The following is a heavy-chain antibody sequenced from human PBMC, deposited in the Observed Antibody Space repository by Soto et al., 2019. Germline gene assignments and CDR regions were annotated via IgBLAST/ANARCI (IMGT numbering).Heavy chain of an antibody. D-gene: IGHD6-13*01. CDR1: GFTFSIYT. V-gene: IGHV3-23*01. Sequence: LRLSCAASGFTFSIYTMSWVRQAPGKGLEWVSGITGSGGSTYYADSVKGRFTISRDNSKNTLYLQMNSLRAEDTALYYCARGADTSSWYSYWGQGTLVTVSS. CDR3: ARGADTSSWYSY. J-gene: IGHJ4*02. CDR2: ITGSGGST.